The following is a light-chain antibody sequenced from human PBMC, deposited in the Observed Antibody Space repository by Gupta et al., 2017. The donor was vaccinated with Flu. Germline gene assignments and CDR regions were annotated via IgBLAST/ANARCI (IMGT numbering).Light chain of an antibody. J-gene: IGLJ3*02. V-gene: IGLV4-60*03. CDR3: ETWDSNTHWV. Sequence: QPVLTQSSSASASLGSSVKLTCTLSSGHSTYSIALHQQQPGKAPRYLMKLEGSGSYNKGSGVPDRFSGSSSGADRYLTISLLQSEDEADYYCETWDSNTHWVFGGGTKLTVL. CDR1: SGHSTYS. CDR2: LEGSGSY.